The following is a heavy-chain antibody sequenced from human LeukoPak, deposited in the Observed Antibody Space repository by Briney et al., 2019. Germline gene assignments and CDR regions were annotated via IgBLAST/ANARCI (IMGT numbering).Heavy chain of an antibody. CDR3: ARDPGKRGMTSNWFDP. Sequence: ASVKVSCKASGYTFTSYGINWVRQAPGQGLEWMGWINPNSGGTNYAQKFQGRVTMTRDTSISTAYMELSRLRSDDTAVYYCARDPGKRGMTSNWFDPWGQGTLVTVSS. CDR1: GYTFTSYG. J-gene: IGHJ5*02. D-gene: IGHD1-20*01. CDR2: INPNSGGT. V-gene: IGHV1-2*02.